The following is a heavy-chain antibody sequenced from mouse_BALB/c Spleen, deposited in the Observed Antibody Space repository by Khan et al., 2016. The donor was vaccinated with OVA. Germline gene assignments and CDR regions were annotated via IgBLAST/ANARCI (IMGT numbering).Heavy chain of an antibody. D-gene: IGHD1-1*01. J-gene: IGHJ2*01. CDR2: ISYSGRT. V-gene: IGHV3-2*02. CDR3: GRWVTSTTVVATDFDY. CDR1: GYSITSDYA. Sequence: EVQLQESGPGLVKPSQSLSLTCTVTGYSITSDYAWNWIRQFPGNKLEWMGYISYSGRTSYNPSLKSRISITRDTSRNQFYLQLNSVNTEDTATXYCGRWVTSTTVVATDFDYWGQGTTLTVSS.